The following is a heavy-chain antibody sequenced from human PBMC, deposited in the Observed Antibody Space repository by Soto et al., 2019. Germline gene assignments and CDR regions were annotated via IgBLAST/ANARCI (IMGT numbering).Heavy chain of an antibody. V-gene: IGHV1-18*01. CDR1: GYTFSNYA. Sequence: QVHLVQSGAEVKKPGSSVRVSCKTSGYTFSNYAISWVRQAPGQGLEWMGWINTGSGYTNYAHDRVTMTKDASTYPAYLEVTSLRSDDTAIYYCARDRVYTGGSDADYWGQGTRVTVSS. CDR2: INTGSGYT. D-gene: IGHD2-8*02. J-gene: IGHJ4*02. CDR3: ARDRVYTGGSDADY.